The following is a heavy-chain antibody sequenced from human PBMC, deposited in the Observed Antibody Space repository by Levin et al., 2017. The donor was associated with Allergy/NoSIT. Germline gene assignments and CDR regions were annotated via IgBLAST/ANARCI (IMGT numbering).Heavy chain of an antibody. J-gene: IGHJ3*02. CDR1: GYTFTSYG. Sequence: ASVKVSCKASGYTFTSYGISWVRQAPGQGLEWMGWISAYNGNTNYAQKLQGRVTMTTDTSTSTAYMELRSLRSDDTAVYYCARVPRLRFFGVVDRSRTFDIWGQGTMVTVSS. CDR3: ARVPRLRFFGVVDRSRTFDI. V-gene: IGHV1-18*01. D-gene: IGHD3-3*01. CDR2: ISAYNGNT.